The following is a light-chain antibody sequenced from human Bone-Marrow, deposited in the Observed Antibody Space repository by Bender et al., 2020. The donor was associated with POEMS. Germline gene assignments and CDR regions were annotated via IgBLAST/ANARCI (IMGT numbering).Light chain of an antibody. Sequence: QSVLTQPPSASGTPGQRVTISCSGGRSNIGSNTVTWYQHLPGTAPKLLIYTDDQRPSGVPDRFSGSMSGTSASLAISGLHSEDEADYYCVAWDDTLNGWVFGGGTKLTVL. CDR3: VAWDDTLNGWV. J-gene: IGLJ2*01. CDR2: TDD. CDR1: RSNIGSNT. V-gene: IGLV1-44*01.